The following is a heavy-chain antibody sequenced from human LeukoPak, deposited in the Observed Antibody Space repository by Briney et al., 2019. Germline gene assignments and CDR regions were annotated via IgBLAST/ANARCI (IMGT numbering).Heavy chain of an antibody. CDR1: GGSTSSSSYY. CDR3: ARQGRGKYYDTGVY. CDR2: IYYRGST. D-gene: IGHD3-22*01. J-gene: IGHJ4*02. V-gene: IGHV4-39*01. Sequence: SETLSLTCTVSGGSTSSSSYYWGWIRQPPGKGLEWIGSIYYRGSTYYNPSLKSRVTISVDTSKNQFSLKLSSVTAADTAVYYCARQGRGKYYDTGVYWGQGTLVTVSS.